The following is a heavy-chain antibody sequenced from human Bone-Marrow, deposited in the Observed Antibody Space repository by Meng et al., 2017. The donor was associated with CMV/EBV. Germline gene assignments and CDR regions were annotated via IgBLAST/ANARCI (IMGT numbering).Heavy chain of an antibody. CDR2: ISYDGSNK. Sequence: SGVAFSSYGMHWVRQAPGKGLEWVAVISYDGSNKYYADSVKGRFTISRDNSKNTLYLQMNSLRAEDTAVYYCAKDRASGWTHWYFDLWGRGTLVTVSS. CDR3: AKDRASGWTHWYFDL. J-gene: IGHJ2*01. D-gene: IGHD6-19*01. CDR1: GVAFSSYG. V-gene: IGHV3-30*18.